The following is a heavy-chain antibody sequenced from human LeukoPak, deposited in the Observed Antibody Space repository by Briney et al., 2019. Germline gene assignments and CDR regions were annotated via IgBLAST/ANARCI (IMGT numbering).Heavy chain of an antibody. J-gene: IGHJ3*02. CDR1: GFTFSSYS. D-gene: IGHD5-18*01. CDR3: ARDRSRGLLDAFDI. CDR2: ISSSSSFI. Sequence: KTGGSLRLSCAASGFTFSSYSMNWVRQAPGKGLEWVSSISSSSSFICYADSVKGRFTISRDNAKNSLYLQMNSLRAEDTAVYYCARDRSRGLLDAFDIWGQGTMVTVSS. V-gene: IGHV3-21*01.